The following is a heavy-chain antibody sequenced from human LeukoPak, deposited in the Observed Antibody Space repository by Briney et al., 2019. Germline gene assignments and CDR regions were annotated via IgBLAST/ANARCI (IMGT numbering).Heavy chain of an antibody. CDR2: IWYDGSKE. D-gene: IGHD1-26*01. Sequence: GGSLRLSCAASGFTLSSHGMHWVRQAPGKGLEWVALIWYDGSKENYVDSVKGRFTISRDMSKNTLNLQMNSLRVEDTAVFYCARDLSFGSLDFRGQGTLVTVSS. J-gene: IGHJ4*02. CDR3: ARDLSFGSLDF. CDR1: GFTLSSHG. V-gene: IGHV3-33*01.